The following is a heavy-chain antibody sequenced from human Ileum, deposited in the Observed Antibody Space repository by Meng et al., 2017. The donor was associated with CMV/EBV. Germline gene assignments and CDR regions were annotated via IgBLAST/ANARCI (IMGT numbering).Heavy chain of an antibody. Sequence: GESLKISCAASGFIFSGYGMHWVRQAPGKGLEWVSFIWYDGSNKYYADSVKGRFTISRDNAKNSLYLQMNSLRAEDTAVYYCARGGRGNYYFYFGMDVWGQGTTVTVSS. V-gene: IGHV3-33*01. CDR2: IWYDGSNK. J-gene: IGHJ6*02. CDR1: GFIFSGYG. D-gene: IGHD3-16*01. CDR3: ARGGRGNYYFYFGMDV.